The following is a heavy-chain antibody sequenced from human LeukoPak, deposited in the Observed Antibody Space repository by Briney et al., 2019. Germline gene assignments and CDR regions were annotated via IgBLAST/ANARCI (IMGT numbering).Heavy chain of an antibody. Sequence: PSETLSLTCTVSGGSISSFYWSWIRQPPGKGRESIGYIYHGGNTDYNPCLKSRATISVDTSRNQLSRRLTSVTAADTAVYYCAKYRSTVAGSYTSWYSDLWGRGTLVTVSS. J-gene: IGHJ2*01. CDR2: IYHGGNT. CDR3: AKYRSTVAGSYTSWYSDL. CDR1: GGSISSFY. V-gene: IGHV4-4*08. D-gene: IGHD2-21*02.